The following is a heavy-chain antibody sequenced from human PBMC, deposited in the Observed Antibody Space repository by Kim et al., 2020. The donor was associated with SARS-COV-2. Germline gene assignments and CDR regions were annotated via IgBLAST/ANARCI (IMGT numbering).Heavy chain of an antibody. CDR2: IYYSGST. V-gene: IGHV4-59*01. D-gene: IGHD1-26*01. CDR1: GGSISSYY. J-gene: IGHJ6*02. Sequence: SETLSLTCTVSGGSISSYYWSWIRQPPGKGLEWIGYIYYSGSTNYNPSLKSRVTISVDTSKNQFSLKLSSVTAADTAVYYCARDEGRSYYNYYYYYGMDVWGQGTTVTVSS. CDR3: ARDEGRSYYNYYYYYGMDV.